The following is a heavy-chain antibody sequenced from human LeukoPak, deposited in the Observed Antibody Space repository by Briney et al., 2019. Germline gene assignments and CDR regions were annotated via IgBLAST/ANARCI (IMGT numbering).Heavy chain of an antibody. J-gene: IGHJ4*02. D-gene: IGHD1-1*01. CDR3: ARVAGTTVGFDY. V-gene: IGHV4-59*01. CDR1: GGSISSYY. Sequence: PSETLSLTCTVSGGSISSYYWSWIRQPPGKGLEWIGYIYYSGSTNYNPSLKSRVTISVDTSKNQFSLKLSSVTAADTAVYYCARVAGTTVGFDYWGQGTLVTVSS. CDR2: IYYSGST.